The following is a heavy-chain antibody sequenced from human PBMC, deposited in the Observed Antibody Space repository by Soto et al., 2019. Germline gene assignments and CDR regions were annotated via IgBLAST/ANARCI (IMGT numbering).Heavy chain of an antibody. V-gene: IGHV1-69*12. CDR2: IIPIFGTA. J-gene: IGHJ4*02. CDR3: AREYGSGRYRFDY. Sequence: QVQLVQSGAAVKKPGSSVKVSGKDSGGTFSSYAISWVRQAPGQGLEWMGGIIPIFGTANYAQKFQGRVTITADESTSTAYMELSSLRSEDTAVYYCAREYGSGRYRFDYWGQGTLVTVSS. D-gene: IGHD3-10*01. CDR1: GGTFSSYA.